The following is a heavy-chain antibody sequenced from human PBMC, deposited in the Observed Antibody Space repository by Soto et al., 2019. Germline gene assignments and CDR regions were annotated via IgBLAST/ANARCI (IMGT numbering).Heavy chain of an antibody. CDR1: GFTFSSYG. V-gene: IGHV3-33*01. Sequence: QVQLVESGGGVVQPGRSLRLSCAASGFTFSSYGMHWVRQAPGKGLEWVAVIWYDGSNKYYADSVKGRFTISRDNSKNTLYLQMNSLRDEDTAVYYCARDSGREYCGYEDYMDVWGKGTTVTVSS. J-gene: IGHJ6*03. D-gene: IGHD5-12*01. CDR2: IWYDGSNK. CDR3: ARDSGREYCGYEDYMDV.